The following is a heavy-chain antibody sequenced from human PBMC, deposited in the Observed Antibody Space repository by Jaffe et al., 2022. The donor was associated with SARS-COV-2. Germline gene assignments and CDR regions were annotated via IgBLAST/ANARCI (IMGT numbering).Heavy chain of an antibody. CDR2: ISSSGTYI. J-gene: IGHJ6*02. Sequence: EVQLVESGGGLVKPGGSLRLSCAASGFTFSIYNMNWVRQAPGKGLEWISSISSSGTYIYYADSVKGRFTISRDNARNSLYLQMSSLRAEDTAVYYCARGTLGLEIAAACMDVWGQGTTVTVSS. CDR1: GFTFSIYN. D-gene: IGHD6-13*01. V-gene: IGHV3-21*01. CDR3: ARGTLGLEIAAACMDV.